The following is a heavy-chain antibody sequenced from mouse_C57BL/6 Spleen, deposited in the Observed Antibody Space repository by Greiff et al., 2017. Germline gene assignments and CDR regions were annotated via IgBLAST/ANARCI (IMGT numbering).Heavy chain of an antibody. CDR3: ARELGDY. J-gene: IGHJ2*01. V-gene: IGHV1-54*01. Sequence: VQLQQSGAELVRPGTSVKVSCKASGYAFTNYLIEWVKQRPGQGLEWIGVLNPGSGGSNYNEKFKGKATLTADKSSSTGYMQLSSLTSEGAAVYFCARELGDYWGQGTTLTVSS. D-gene: IGHD3-3*01. CDR1: GYAFTNYL. CDR2: LNPGSGGS.